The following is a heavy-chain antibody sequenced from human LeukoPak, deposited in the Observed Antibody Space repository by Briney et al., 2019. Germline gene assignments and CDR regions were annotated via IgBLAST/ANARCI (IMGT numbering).Heavy chain of an antibody. CDR2: ISSSGSTI. CDR1: GFTFSSYE. J-gene: IGHJ4*02. CDR3: AKAPVTTCRGTYCSPFDY. V-gene: IGHV3-48*03. D-gene: IGHD2-21*01. Sequence: GGSLRLSCAASGFTFSSYEMNWVRQAPGKGLEWVSYISSSGSTIYYADSVKGRFTISRDSSKNTLFLQMNRLRPEDAAVYYCAKAPVTTCRGTYCSPFDYWGQGTLVTVSS.